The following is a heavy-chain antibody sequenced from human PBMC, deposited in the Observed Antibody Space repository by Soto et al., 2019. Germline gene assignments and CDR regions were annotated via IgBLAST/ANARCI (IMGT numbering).Heavy chain of an antibody. J-gene: IGHJ4*02. CDR2: VTPSGGNT. V-gene: IGHV3-23*01. CDR1: GFTFSNYA. D-gene: IGHD6-19*01. CDR3: ANSLGGGFCVY. Sequence: LRLSCVASGFTFSNYATSWVRQAPGKGLEWVSSVTPSGGNTYYADSVKGRFTMSRDNSKNTLYLQMSSLRVEDTAVYYCANSLGGGFCVYWGQGTLVTVSS.